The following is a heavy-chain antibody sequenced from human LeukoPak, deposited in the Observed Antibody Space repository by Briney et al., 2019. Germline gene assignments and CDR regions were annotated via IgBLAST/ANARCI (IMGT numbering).Heavy chain of an antibody. CDR3: ARGRRWLQLRGLDY. J-gene: IGHJ4*02. CDR2: FIPFFATA. D-gene: IGHD5-24*01. CDR1: GGTFSSYA. V-gene: IGHV1-69*13. Sequence: SVKVSCKASGGTFSSYAISWVRQAPGQGHEWMGGFIPFFATATYAQKFQGGVTITAYESTSTAYMGLSSLRSEDTAVYYCARGRRWLQLRGLDYWGQGTLVTVSS.